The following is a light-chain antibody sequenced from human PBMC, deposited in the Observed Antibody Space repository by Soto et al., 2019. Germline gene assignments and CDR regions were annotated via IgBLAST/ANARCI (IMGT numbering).Light chain of an antibody. Sequence: DIQMTQSPSSVSASVGDRVTITCRASQGISSWLAWYQQKPGKAPKLLIYAASSLQSAVPSRFSGSGSGTDFTLTISSLQSEDVASYFCQHTFNSPPWTFGQGTKVDIK. CDR2: AAS. V-gene: IGKV1-12*01. J-gene: IGKJ1*01. CDR1: QGISSW. CDR3: QHTFNSPPWT.